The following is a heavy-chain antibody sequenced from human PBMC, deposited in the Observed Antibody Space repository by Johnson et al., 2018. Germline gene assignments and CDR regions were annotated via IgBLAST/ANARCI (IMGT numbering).Heavy chain of an antibody. J-gene: IGHJ3*02. V-gene: IGHV3-13*01. CDR1: GFTFSSYA. D-gene: IGHD5-18*01. CDR3: ARDRDVDTASVDAFDI. Sequence: VQLVQSGGGLAQPGGSLRLSCAASGFTFSSYAMSWVRQAPGKGLEWVSAIGTAGDTNYPGSVKGRFTISRENAKNSLYLQMNSLRAGDTAVYYCARDRDVDTASVDAFDIWGQGTMVTVSS. CDR2: IGTAGDT.